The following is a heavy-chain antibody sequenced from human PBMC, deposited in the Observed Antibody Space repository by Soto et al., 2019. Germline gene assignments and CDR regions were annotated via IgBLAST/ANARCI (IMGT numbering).Heavy chain of an antibody. CDR1: GGTFSSYA. CDR2: IIPIFGTA. Sequence: ASVKVSCKASGGTFSSYAISWVRQAPGQGLEWMGGIIPIFGTANYAQKFQGRVTITADESTSTAYMELSSLRSEDTAVYYCAREYSGSQTVAFDYWGQGTLVTVSS. J-gene: IGHJ4*02. D-gene: IGHD1-26*01. CDR3: AREYSGSQTVAFDY. V-gene: IGHV1-69*13.